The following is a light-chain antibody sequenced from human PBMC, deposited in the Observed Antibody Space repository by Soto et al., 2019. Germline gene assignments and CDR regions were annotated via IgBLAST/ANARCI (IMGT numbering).Light chain of an antibody. V-gene: IGKV1-5*01. CDR2: DAS. CDR1: QSINSW. J-gene: IGKJ1*01. CDR3: QQYSSDSLGWT. Sequence: DIQMTQSPSTLSASVGDRVTITCRASQSINSWLAWYQQKPGRAPKLLIYDASSLESGVPSRFSGSGSGTEFTLAISSLQPDDFATYYCQQYSSDSLGWTFGPGTKVDIK.